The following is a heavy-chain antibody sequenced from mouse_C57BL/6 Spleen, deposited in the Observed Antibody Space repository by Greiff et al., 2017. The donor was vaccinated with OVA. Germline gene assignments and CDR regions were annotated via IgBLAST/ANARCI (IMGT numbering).Heavy chain of an antibody. CDR2: ISSGSSTI. Sequence: EVMLVESGGGLVKPGGSLKLSCAASGFTFSDYGMHWVRQAPEKGLEWVAYISSGSSTIYYADTVKGRCTISRDNAKNTLFLQRTSLRSEDTAMYYCARRDFDYWGQGTTLTVSS. CDR1: GFTFSDYG. J-gene: IGHJ2*01. V-gene: IGHV5-17*01. CDR3: ARRDFDY.